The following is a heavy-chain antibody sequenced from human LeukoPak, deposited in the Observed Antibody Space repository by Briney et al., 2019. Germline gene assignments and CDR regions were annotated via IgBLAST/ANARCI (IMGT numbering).Heavy chain of an antibody. J-gene: IGHJ4*02. D-gene: IGHD3-10*01. CDR1: GFTFSSYA. CDR3: AKDYYDSGSYYYPFDY. V-gene: IGHV3-23*01. Sequence: GGSLRLSCAASGFTFSSYAMSWVRQAPGKGLEWVSGISGSGHTTYYADSVKGRFTISRGNSKNTLYLQMNSLRAEDTAVYYCAKDYYDSGSYYYPFDYWGQGTLVTVSS. CDR2: ISGSGHTT.